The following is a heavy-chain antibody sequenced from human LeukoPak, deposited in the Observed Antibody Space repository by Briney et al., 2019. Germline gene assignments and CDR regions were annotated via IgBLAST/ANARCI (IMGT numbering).Heavy chain of an antibody. J-gene: IGHJ4*02. CDR1: GFTFSSYS. CDR2: ISSSSSYI. Sequence: GGSLRLSCAASGFTFSSYSMNWVRQAPGKGLEWVSSISSSSSYIYYADSVKGRFTISRDNAKNSLHLQMNSLRAEDTAVYYCARVVTGVVVAATFDYWGQGTLVTVSS. D-gene: IGHD2-15*01. CDR3: ARVVTGVVVAATFDY. V-gene: IGHV3-21*04.